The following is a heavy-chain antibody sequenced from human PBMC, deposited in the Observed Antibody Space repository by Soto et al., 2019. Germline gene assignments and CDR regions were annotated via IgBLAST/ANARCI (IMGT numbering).Heavy chain of an antibody. CDR2: IYTTRSP. CDR3: ARSPAYGDYANLDT. V-gene: IGHV4-4*07. Sequence: ETLSLTCTVSGDSVSKYYWNWIRQPAGKGLEWIGRIYTTRSPNYNPSLKSRVTMSVDTSKNQFSLKLNLSSVTAADTAVYYCARSPAYGDYANLDTWGQGTLVTVSS. J-gene: IGHJ5*02. CDR1: GDSVSKYY. D-gene: IGHD4-17*01.